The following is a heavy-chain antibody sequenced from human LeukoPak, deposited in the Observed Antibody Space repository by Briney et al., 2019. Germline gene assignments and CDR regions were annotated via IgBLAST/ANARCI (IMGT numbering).Heavy chain of an antibody. D-gene: IGHD6-13*01. J-gene: IGHJ3*02. CDR3: AKDGYTQRLSAFDI. V-gene: IGHV3-74*01. CDR1: GFTFSSFW. CDR2: VNSDGSTT. Sequence: PGGSLRLSCAASGFTFSSFWMHWVRQAPGKGLVWVSRVNSDGSTTNCADSVKGRFTISRDNAKNTLYLQMNSLRAEDTAVYYCAKDGYTQRLSAFDIWGQGTMVTVSS.